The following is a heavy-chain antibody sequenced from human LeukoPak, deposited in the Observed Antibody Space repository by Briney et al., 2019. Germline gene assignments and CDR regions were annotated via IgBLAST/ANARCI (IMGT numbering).Heavy chain of an antibody. J-gene: IGHJ6*03. CDR2: ISSNGGST. CDR3: ARGFGPRGYGYYYYMDV. Sequence: PGGSLRLSCAASGFTFSSYAMHWVRQAPGKGLEYVSAISSNGGSTYYANSVKGRFTISRDNSKNTLYLQMGSLRAEDMAVYYCARGFGPRGYGYYYYMDVWGKGTTVTISS. V-gene: IGHV3-64*01. D-gene: IGHD5-18*01. CDR1: GFTFSSYA.